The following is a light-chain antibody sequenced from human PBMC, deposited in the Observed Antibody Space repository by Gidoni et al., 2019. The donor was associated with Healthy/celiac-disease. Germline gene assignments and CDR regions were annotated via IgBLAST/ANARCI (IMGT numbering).Light chain of an antibody. V-gene: IGKV3-11*01. CDR3: QQRSNWPIT. CDR1: QSVSSY. CDR2: DAS. J-gene: IGKJ5*01. Sequence: EIVLTQPPATLSLSPGERATLSCRASQSVSSYLAWYQQEPGQPPRLLIYDASNRATGIPARFSGSGSGTDFTLTISSLEPEDFAVYYCQQRSNWPITFGQGTRLEIK.